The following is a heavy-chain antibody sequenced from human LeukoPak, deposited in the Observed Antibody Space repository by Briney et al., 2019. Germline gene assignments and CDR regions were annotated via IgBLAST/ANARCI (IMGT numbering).Heavy chain of an antibody. J-gene: IGHJ4*02. CDR1: GGSISRSTYY. Sequence: PSETLFLTCTVSGGSISRSTYYWAWIRQPPGKGLEWIGSVYYGRSPYFNPSLESRATISVDTSKNHFSLKMSSVTAADTAVYYCARSSGTGTFSYWGQGTLVTVSS. CDR3: ARSSGTGTFSY. D-gene: IGHD6-25*01. V-gene: IGHV4-39*02. CDR2: VYYGRSP.